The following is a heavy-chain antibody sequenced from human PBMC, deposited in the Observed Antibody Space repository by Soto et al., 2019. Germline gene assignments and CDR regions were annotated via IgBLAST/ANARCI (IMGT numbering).Heavy chain of an antibody. J-gene: IGHJ1*01. CDR2: IYSGGST. D-gene: IGHD3-22*01. CDR1: GLTFSSYA. V-gene: IGHV3-53*01. CDR3: ARDRVESGYPEYFQH. Sequence: GSLRLSCAASGLTFSSYAMSWVRQAPGKGLEWVSVIYSGGSTYYADSVKGRFTISRDNSKNTLYLQMNSLRAEDTAVYYCARDRVESGYPEYFQHWGQGTLVTVSS.